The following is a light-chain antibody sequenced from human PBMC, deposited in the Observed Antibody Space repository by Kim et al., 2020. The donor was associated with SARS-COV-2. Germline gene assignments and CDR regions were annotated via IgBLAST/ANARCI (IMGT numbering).Light chain of an antibody. CDR2: EDD. Sequence: TVTISCTGSSGNSASNYVQWYQQRPGSAPTTVIYEDDQRPSGVPDRFSGSIDSSSNSASLTISRLKTEDEADYYCHSYDSRNQGVFGGGTPADRP. J-gene: IGLJ2*01. CDR1: SGNSASNY. CDR3: HSYDSRNQGV. V-gene: IGLV6-57*02.